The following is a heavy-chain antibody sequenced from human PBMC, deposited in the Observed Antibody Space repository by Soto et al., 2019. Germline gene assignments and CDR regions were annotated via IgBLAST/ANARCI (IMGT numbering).Heavy chain of an antibody. CDR1: RYIFSSYD. CDR2: MNPNRGIT. Sequence: SVKVSFKASRYIFSSYDIHWVRPATGQGLEWMGGMNPNRGITGYAQKFQGRVTMTRNTSISTAYMELSSLRSEDTAVYYCARVLRHYYDYGMDVWGQGTTVTVSS. CDR3: ARVLRHYYDYGMDV. J-gene: IGHJ6*02. V-gene: IGHV1-8*01.